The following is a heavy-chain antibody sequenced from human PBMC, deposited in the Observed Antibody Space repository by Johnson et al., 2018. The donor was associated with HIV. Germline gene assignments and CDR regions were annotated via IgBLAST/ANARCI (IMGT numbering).Heavy chain of an antibody. D-gene: IGHD6-6*01. J-gene: IGHJ3*02. Sequence: QVQLVESGGGVVQPGRSLRLSCAASGFSFSGSAMHWVRQAPGKGLEWVAVIWYDGSSKYYADSVKGRFTISRDNSKNTLYLQMNSLRAEDTAVYHCAKPAGGGIAARNAFDIWGQGTMVTVSS. CDR2: IWYDGSSK. CDR3: AKPAGGGIAARNAFDI. CDR1: GFSFSGSA. V-gene: IGHV3-33*06.